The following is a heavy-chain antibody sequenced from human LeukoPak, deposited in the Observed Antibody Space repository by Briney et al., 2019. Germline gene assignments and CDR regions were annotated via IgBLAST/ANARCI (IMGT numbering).Heavy chain of an antibody. CDR3: AREGNSGVSTAGYFDY. D-gene: IGHD6-13*01. CDR1: GGTFSSYA. Sequence: SVKVSFKASGGTFSSYAISWVRQAPGQGLEWMGRIIPILGIANYAPKFQGRVTITADKSTSTAYMELSSLRSEDTAVYYCAREGNSGVSTAGYFDYWGQGTLVTVSS. J-gene: IGHJ4*02. V-gene: IGHV1-69*04. CDR2: IIPILGIA.